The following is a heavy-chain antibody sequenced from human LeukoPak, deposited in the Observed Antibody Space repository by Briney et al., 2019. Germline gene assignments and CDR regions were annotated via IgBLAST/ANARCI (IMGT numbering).Heavy chain of an antibody. J-gene: IGHJ4*01. D-gene: IGHD4-11*01. CDR2: ISSSSSYI. CDR1: GFTFSSYS. V-gene: IGHV3-21*01. Sequence: GGSLRLSCAASGFTFSSYSMNWVRQAPGKGLEWVSSISSSSSYIYYADSVEGRFTISRDNAKNSLYLQMNSLRAEDTAVYYCVRSAFLTTEFYFDYWGHGTLVTVSS. CDR3: VRSAFLTTEFYFDY.